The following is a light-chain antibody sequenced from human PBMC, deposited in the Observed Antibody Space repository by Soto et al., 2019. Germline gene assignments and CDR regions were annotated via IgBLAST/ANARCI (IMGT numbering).Light chain of an antibody. CDR2: KAS. CDR1: QSISSW. Sequence: DIQMTQSPSTLSASVGDRVTITCRASQSISSWLAWYQQKPGKAPKLLIYKASSLESGVPSRFSGSGSWTEFTLTISSLQPDDFATYYCQQSGAFGPGTKVDIK. CDR3: QQSGA. J-gene: IGKJ3*01. V-gene: IGKV1-5*03.